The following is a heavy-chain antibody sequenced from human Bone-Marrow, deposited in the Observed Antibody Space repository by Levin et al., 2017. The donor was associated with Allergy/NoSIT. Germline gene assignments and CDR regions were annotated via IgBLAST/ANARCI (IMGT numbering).Heavy chain of an antibody. J-gene: IGHJ5*02. CDR1: GSTFTSYG. CDR3: ARGFGYGDHRT. D-gene: IGHD4-17*01. CDR2: ISAYNGNT. Sequence: GGSLRLSCKASGSTFTSYGISWVRQAPGQGLEWMGWISAYNGNTNYAQKLQGRVTMTTDTSTSTAYMELRSLRSDDTAVYYCARGFGYGDHRTWGQGTLVTVSS. V-gene: IGHV1-18*01.